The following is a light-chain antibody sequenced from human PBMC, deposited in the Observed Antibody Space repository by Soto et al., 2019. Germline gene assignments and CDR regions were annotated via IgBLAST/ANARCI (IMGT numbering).Light chain of an antibody. Sequence: LTQPPSASGSPGQSVAISCTGTSSGVGGYNYVSWYQQHPGKAPKLMIYEVNKRPSGVPDRFSGSKSGNTASLTVSGLQAEDEADYYCSSYAGSSNVFGTGTKVTVL. J-gene: IGLJ1*01. CDR2: EVN. CDR3: SSYAGSSNV. CDR1: SSGVGGYNY. V-gene: IGLV2-8*01.